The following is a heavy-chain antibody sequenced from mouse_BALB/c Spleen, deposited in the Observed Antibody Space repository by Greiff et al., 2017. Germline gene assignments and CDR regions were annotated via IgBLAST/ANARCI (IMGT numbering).Heavy chain of an antibody. CDR2: IDPETGGT. CDR1: GYTFTDYE. CDR3: TRGGDGYPFAD. Sequence: VQLHQSGAELVRPGASVTLSCKASGYTFTDYEMHWVKQTPVHGLEWIGAIDPETGGTAYNQKFKGKATLTADKSSSTAYMELRSLTSEDSAVYYCTRGGDGYPFADWGQGTLVTVSA. D-gene: IGHD2-3*01. J-gene: IGHJ3*01. V-gene: IGHV1-15*01.